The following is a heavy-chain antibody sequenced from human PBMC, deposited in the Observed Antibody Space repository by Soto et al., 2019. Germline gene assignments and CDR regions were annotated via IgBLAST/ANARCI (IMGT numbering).Heavy chain of an antibody. V-gene: IGHV3-21*01. CDR3: TRAAWFNYLSFY. Sequence: VGSLRLSCAASGFTFTRYSMNCVRQSPGKGLEWVSSISSTTNYIYYADSMKGRFTISRDNANNSVYLQMDSLRAEDTALYYCTRAAWFNYLSFYWGQGALVTVSS. CDR1: GFTFTRYS. J-gene: IGHJ4*02. D-gene: IGHD3-10*01. CDR2: ISSTTNYI.